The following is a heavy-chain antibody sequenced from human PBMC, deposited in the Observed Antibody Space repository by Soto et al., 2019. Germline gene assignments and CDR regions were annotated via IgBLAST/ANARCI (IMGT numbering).Heavy chain of an antibody. J-gene: IGHJ4*02. CDR1: GFTFCSYA. V-gene: IGHV3-30*04. D-gene: IGHD3-9*01. CDR2: ISYDGSNK. CDR3: AKGGDILTGPDY. Sequence: PGGSLRLSCAASGFTFCSYAVHWVRQAPGKGLEWVAVISYDGSNKYYADSVKGRFTISRDNSKNTLYLQMNSLRAEDTAVYYCAKGGDILTGPDYWGQGTLVTVSS.